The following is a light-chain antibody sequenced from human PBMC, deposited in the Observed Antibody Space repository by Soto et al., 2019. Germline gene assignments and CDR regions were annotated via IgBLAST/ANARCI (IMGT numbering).Light chain of an antibody. V-gene: IGKV3-20*01. CDR2: GAS. J-gene: IGKJ1*01. Sequence: EIVLTQSPGTLSLSPGERATLSCRASQSVSSNYLAWYQQKPSQAPRLLIYGASSRATGIPDRFTGSGSGTDFTLTISRLEPEDFAVYYCQQYGSSRPWTFGQGTKVEIK. CDR3: QQYGSSRPWT. CDR1: QSVSSNY.